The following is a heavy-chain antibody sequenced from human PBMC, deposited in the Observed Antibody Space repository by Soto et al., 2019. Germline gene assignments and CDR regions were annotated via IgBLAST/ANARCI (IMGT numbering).Heavy chain of an antibody. Sequence: ASVKVSCKASGYTFTGYYMHWVRQAPGQGLEWMGWINPNSGGTNYAQKFQGRVTMTRDTSISTAYMELSRLRSDDTAVYYCARAGITGNTPPYYYGMDVWGQGTTVTVSS. CDR2: INPNSGGT. CDR1: GYTFTGYY. CDR3: ARAGITGNTPPYYYGMDV. D-gene: IGHD1-7*01. V-gene: IGHV1-2*02. J-gene: IGHJ6*02.